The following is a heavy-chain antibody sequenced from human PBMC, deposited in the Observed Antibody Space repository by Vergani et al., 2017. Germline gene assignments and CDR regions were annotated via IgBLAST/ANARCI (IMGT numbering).Heavy chain of an antibody. CDR3: ARGNCRVNCPKYNWLAP. CDR1: GGSISGVSYY. V-gene: IGHV4-61*02. CDR2: IYYSGRT. D-gene: IGHD2-15*01. J-gene: IGHJ5*02. Sequence: VHLPASGPGLVKPSQSLSLTCTVSGGSISGVSYYLSWVRQPAGKGLEWIGRIYYSGRTDYNPSLVSRVTISVDTSKNTFSLKLNSVTAADTAIYYCARGNCRVNCPKYNWLAPWGRGILVTVSS.